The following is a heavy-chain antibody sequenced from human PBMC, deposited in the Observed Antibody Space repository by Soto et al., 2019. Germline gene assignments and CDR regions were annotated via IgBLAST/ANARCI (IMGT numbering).Heavy chain of an antibody. CDR3: AHTRPYDYVWGSYREDCYFDL. Sequence: QITLKESGPTLVKPTQTLTLTCTFSGFSLSTSGVGVGWIRQPPGKALEWLALIYWDDDKRYSPSLKSRLTITKHTSKNQVVLTRTNMDPVDSATYYCAHTRPYDYVWGSYREDCYFDLWGRGTLVTVSS. V-gene: IGHV2-5*02. CDR2: IYWDDDK. CDR1: GFSLSTSGVG. D-gene: IGHD3-16*02. J-gene: IGHJ2*01.